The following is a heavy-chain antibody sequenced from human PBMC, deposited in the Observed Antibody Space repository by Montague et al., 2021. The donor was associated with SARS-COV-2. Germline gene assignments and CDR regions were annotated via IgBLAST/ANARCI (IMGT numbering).Heavy chain of an antibody. CDR1: GDSIRESH. J-gene: IGHJ6*02. V-gene: IGHV4-4*09. CDR3: ARLTGSRIYYYHYGLDV. CDR2: IDNSGST. D-gene: IGHD1-20*01. Sequence: SETLSLTCTVFGDSIRESHWSWIRQPPGKGLEWIGYIDNSGSTNYKPAXXSRVTLTVSASNNQFYLTLRSVAAADTAVYYCARLTGSRIYYYHYGLDVWGQGTTVTVSS.